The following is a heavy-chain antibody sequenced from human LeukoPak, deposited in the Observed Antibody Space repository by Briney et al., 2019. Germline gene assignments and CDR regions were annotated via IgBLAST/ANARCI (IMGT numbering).Heavy chain of an antibody. CDR2: IYHSGSS. J-gene: IGHJ4*02. CDR1: GYSISSGYY. V-gene: IGHV4-38-2*02. CDR3: ARAETYSSGWYDPFFDY. Sequence: SETLSLTCTVSGYSISSGYYWGWIRQPPGKGLEWIGSIYHSGSSYYNPSLKSRVTISVDTSKNQFSLKLKSVTAADTAVYHCARAETYSSGWYDPFFDYWGQGTLVTVST. D-gene: IGHD6-19*01.